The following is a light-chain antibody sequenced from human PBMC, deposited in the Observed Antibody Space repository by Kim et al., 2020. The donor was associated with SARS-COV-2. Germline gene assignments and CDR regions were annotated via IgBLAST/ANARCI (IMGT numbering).Light chain of an antibody. CDR2: AAS. Sequence: DIQMTQSPSSLSASVGDRVTITCRASQSISSYLNWYQQKPGKAPKLLIYAASSLQSGVPSRFSGSGSGTDFTLTISSLQPEDFATYYCRQSDSTSLFTFGPGTKVDIK. J-gene: IGKJ3*01. CDR1: QSISSY. V-gene: IGKV1-39*01. CDR3: RQSDSTSLFT.